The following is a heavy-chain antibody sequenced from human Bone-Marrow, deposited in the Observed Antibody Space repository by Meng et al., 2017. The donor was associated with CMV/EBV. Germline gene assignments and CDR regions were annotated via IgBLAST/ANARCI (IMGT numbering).Heavy chain of an antibody. CDR3: ARDPRDYRVGMDV. CDR1: GFTFSSYA. V-gene: IGHV3-30-3*01. J-gene: IGHJ6*02. CDR2: ISYDGSNK. Sequence: GESLKISCAASGFTFSSYAMHWVRQAPGKGLEWVAVISYDGSNKYYADSVKGRFTISRDNSKNTLYLQMNSLRAEDTAVYYCARDPRDYRVGMDVWGQGTTVTVSS. D-gene: IGHD4-11*01.